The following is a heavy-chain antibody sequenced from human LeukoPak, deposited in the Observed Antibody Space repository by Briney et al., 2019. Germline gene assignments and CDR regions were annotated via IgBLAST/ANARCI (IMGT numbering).Heavy chain of an antibody. V-gene: IGHV4-34*01. Sequence: SGTLSLTCAVYGGSFSRYSWNWIRQPPGKGLEWIGEINHSGSTNYNPSLKSRVTISVDTSKNQFSLKLSSVTAADTAVYYCARGDWAGTAHDSSGYSNDYWGQGTLVTVSS. CDR2: INHSGST. D-gene: IGHD3-22*01. J-gene: IGHJ4*02. CDR3: ARGDWAGTAHDSSGYSNDY. CDR1: GGSFSRYS.